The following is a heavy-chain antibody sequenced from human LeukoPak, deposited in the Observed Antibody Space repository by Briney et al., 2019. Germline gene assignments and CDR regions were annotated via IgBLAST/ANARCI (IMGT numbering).Heavy chain of an antibody. V-gene: IGHV4-34*01. CDR1: GGSFSGYY. D-gene: IGHD3-9*01. J-gene: IGHJ4*02. Sequence: SETLSLTCAVSGGSFSGYYWSWIRQPPGKGLEWIGEINHSGSTNYNPSLKSRVTISVDTSKNQFSLKLSSVTAADTAVYYCARKIRYFDWLDPFDYWGQGTLVTVSS. CDR3: ARKIRYFDWLDPFDY. CDR2: INHSGST.